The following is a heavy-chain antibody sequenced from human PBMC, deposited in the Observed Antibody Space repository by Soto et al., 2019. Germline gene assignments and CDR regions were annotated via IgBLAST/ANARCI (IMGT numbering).Heavy chain of an antibody. CDR3: TCAVTPLRYYYYGMDV. CDR2: IRSKANSYAT. V-gene: IGHV3-73*02. Sequence: EVQLVESGGGLVQPGGSLKLSCAASGFTFSGSAMHWVRQASGKGLEWVGRIRSKANSYATAYAASVKGRITISRDDSKNTAYLQMNSLKTEDTAVYYCTCAVTPLRYYYYGMDVWGQGTTVTVSS. D-gene: IGHD4-17*01. CDR1: GFTFSGSA. J-gene: IGHJ6*02.